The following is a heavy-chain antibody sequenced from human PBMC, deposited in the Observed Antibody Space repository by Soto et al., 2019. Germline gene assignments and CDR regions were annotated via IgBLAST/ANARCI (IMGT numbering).Heavy chain of an antibody. CDR2: IHYSGTT. J-gene: IGHJ4*02. Sequence: SEPLSPTCRVSGDSIGDTVSYWGWVRQSPGKGLEWIGSIHYSGTTQFHPSLKTRVTISVDTSMNEFSLRLRSVTAADTAIYFCARLLNGVAGAMALWGQGIPVTVS. CDR3: ARLLNGVAGAMAL. D-gene: IGHD3-9*01. CDR1: GDSIGDTVSY. V-gene: IGHV4-39*01.